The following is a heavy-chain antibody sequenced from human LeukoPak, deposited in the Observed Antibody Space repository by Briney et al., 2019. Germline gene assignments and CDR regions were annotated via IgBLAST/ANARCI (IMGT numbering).Heavy chain of an antibody. CDR1: GFTFSDHF. V-gene: IGHV3-72*01. D-gene: IGHD1-26*01. CDR2: SKNRAHSYIT. Sequence: PGGSLRLSRAASGFTFSDHFLDWVRQAPGKGLEWIGRSKNRAHSYITEYAASVQGRFTISRDDSKNSLYLQMSSLKTDDTAMYYCASIRGTFGYWGQGALVTVSS. J-gene: IGHJ4*02. CDR3: ASIRGTFGY.